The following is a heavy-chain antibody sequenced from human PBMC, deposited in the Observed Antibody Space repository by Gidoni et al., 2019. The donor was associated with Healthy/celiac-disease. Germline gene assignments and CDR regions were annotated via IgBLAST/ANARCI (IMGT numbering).Heavy chain of an antibody. CDR3: ARVPVVAAGTICYYYGMDV. Sequence: EVQLVESGGGLVQPGGSLRLSCAASGFTFSSYWMHWVRQAPGKGLVWVSRINSDGSSTSYADSVKGRFTISRDNAKNTLYLQMNSLRAEDTAVYYCARVPVVAAGTICYYYGMDVWGQGTTVTVSS. D-gene: IGHD6-13*01. CDR1: GFTFSSYW. CDR2: INSDGSST. V-gene: IGHV3-74*01. J-gene: IGHJ6*02.